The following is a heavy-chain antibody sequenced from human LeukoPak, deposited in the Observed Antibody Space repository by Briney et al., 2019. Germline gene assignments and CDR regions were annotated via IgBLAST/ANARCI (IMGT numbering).Heavy chain of an antibody. CDR3: ARVEPLPSSGIEVAADY. V-gene: IGHV3-49*04. CDR1: GFLFGDYA. D-gene: IGHD6-19*01. J-gene: IGHJ4*02. CDR2: IRSSAYGGTT. Sequence: PGGSLRLSCTASGFLFGDYAMSWVRQAPGKGLEWVGSIRSSAYGGTTEYAASVKGRFTISRDDSKSIAYLQVNSLKTEDTALYYCARVEPLPSSGIEVAADYWGQGTLVTVSS.